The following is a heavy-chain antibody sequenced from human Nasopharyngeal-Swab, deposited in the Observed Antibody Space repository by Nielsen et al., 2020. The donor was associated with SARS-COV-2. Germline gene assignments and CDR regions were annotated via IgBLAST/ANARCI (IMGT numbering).Heavy chain of an antibody. CDR3: ARDPTSVAGTGDYYYGMDV. CDR2: INPNSGGT. D-gene: IGHD6-19*01. V-gene: IGHV1-2*06. CDR1: GYTFTSYD. Sequence: ASVKVSCKASGYTFTSYDINWVRQATGQGLEWMGRINPNSGGTNYAQKFQGRVTMTRDTSISTAYMELGRLRSDDTAVYYCARDPTSVAGTGDYYYGMDVWGQGTTVTVSS. J-gene: IGHJ6*02.